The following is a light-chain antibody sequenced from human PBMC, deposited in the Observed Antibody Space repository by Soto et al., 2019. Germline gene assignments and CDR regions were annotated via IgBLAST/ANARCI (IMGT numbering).Light chain of an antibody. CDR3: QQSYSTPIT. Sequence: DIQMTQSPSSLSASVGDRVTITCRASQSISNYLNWYQQKPGKAPKVLIYAASSLQSGVPSRFSGSGSGTDFTLTISSLQPEDFATYYCQQSYSTPITFGQGTRLEIE. CDR1: QSISNY. V-gene: IGKV1-39*01. J-gene: IGKJ5*01. CDR2: AAS.